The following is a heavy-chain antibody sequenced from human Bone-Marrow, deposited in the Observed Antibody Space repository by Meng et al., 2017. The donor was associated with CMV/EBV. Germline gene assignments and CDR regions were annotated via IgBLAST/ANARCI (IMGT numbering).Heavy chain of an antibody. CDR2: IIPIFGTA. V-gene: IGHV1-69*05. J-gene: IGHJ6*02. CDR3: ARDGSGSYYNKFAQGGSYGMDV. Sequence: SVKVSCKASGGTFSSYAIGWVRQAPGQGLEWMGGIIPIFGTANYAQKFQGRVTITTDESTSTAYMELSSLRSEDTAVYYCARDGSGSYYNKFAQGGSYGMDVWGQGTTVTVSS. D-gene: IGHD3-10*01. CDR1: GGTFSSYA.